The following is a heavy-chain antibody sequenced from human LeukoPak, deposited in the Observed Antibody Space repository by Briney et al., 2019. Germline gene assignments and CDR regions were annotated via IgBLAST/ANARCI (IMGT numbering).Heavy chain of an antibody. CDR3: ARYRDSGGRLAFDI. CDR2: IYYSGTT. J-gene: IGHJ3*02. D-gene: IGHD2-15*01. Sequence: PSETLSLTCTVPGGSISSDGYYWTWIRQHPGKGLEWIGYIYYSGTTYYNPSPESRVTLSVDTSKNQFSLRLSSVTAADTAVYYCARYRDSGGRLAFDIWGQGTMATVSS. V-gene: IGHV4-31*03. CDR1: GGSISSDGYY.